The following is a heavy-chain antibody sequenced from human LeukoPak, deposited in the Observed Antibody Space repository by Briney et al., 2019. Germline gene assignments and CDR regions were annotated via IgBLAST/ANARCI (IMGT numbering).Heavy chain of an antibody. D-gene: IGHD5-12*01. CDR3: ARVQKSRKSVASAVGC. V-gene: IGHV3-30*02. J-gene: IGHJ4*02. Sequence: PGRSLRLSCAASGFTFSSYGMHWVRQAPGKGLEWVAFIRYDGSNKYYADSVKGRFTISRDNSKNTLYLQMNSLRAEDTAVYYCARVQKSRKSVASAVGCWGQGTVVIVSS. CDR1: GFTFSSYG. CDR2: IRYDGSNK.